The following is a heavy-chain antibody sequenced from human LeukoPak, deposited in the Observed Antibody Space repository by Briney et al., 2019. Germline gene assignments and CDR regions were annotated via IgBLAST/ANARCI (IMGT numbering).Heavy chain of an antibody. CDR1: GGSISSYY. J-gene: IGHJ6*03. D-gene: IGHD6-13*01. CDR2: IYTSGST. V-gene: IGHV4-4*07. Sequence: SETLSLTCTVSGGSISSYYWSWTRQPAGKGLEWIGRIYTSGSTNYNPSLKSRVTMSVDTSKNQFSLKLSSVTAADTAVYYCARDMYGAAGTSYMDVWGKGTTVTVSS. CDR3: ARDMYGAAGTSYMDV.